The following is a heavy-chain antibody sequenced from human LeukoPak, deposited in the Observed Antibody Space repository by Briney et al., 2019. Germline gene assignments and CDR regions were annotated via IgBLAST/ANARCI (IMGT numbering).Heavy chain of an antibody. D-gene: IGHD5-24*01. J-gene: IGHJ3*02. CDR1: GFTFGDYA. CDR2: IRSKAYGGTT. Sequence: GGSLRLSCTASGFTFGDYAMSWVRQAPGKGLEWVGFIRSKAYGGTTEYAASVKGRFTISRDDSKSIAYLQMNSLKTEDTAVYYCTREGMSKLMATMDAFDIWGQGTMGTVSS. V-gene: IGHV3-49*04. CDR3: TREGMSKLMATMDAFDI.